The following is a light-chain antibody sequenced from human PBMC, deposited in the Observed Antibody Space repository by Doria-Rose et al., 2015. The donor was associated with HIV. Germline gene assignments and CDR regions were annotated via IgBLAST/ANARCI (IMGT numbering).Light chain of an antibody. Sequence: TQAPGTLSLSPGERATLSCRASQSFSSTYLAWYQQKPGQAPRLLIYEGSIRATGIPDRISVSGSGIDFTLTINRLESEDFALYYCHQYGTSWTFGQGTKVEI. CDR1: QSFSSTY. CDR3: HQYGTSWT. CDR2: EGS. V-gene: IGKV3-20*01. J-gene: IGKJ1*01.